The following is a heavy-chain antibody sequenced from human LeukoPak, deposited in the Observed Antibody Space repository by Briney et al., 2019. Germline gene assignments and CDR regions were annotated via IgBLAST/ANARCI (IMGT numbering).Heavy chain of an antibody. Sequence: AGTLSLTCGVSGGSISSTNWWSWVRQPPGQELEWIGEISLSGLTNYNPSLKSRVTMSLDKSKNHLSLNLTSVTAADTAVYYCSRESGAFSPFGYWGQGTLVTVSA. V-gene: IGHV4-4*02. CDR1: GGSISSTNW. CDR3: SRESGAFSPFGY. J-gene: IGHJ4*02. D-gene: IGHD1-26*01. CDR2: ISLSGLT.